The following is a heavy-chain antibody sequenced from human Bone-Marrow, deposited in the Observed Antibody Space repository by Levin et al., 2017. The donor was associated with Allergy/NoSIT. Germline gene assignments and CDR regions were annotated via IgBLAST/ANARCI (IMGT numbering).Heavy chain of an antibody. CDR3: ARVTEAAAERRTSKRISYFYCMDV. CDR1: EFTVSTAY. Sequence: PGGSLRLSCAASEFTVSTAYMSWVRQTPGKGLEWISLIYTSGDTYHADSVKGRFTISRDSSKNTVYLQMSGLRAEDTAVYYCARVTEAAAERRTSKRISYFYCMDVWGSGTTVTVSS. J-gene: IGHJ6*03. V-gene: IGHV3-53*01. CDR2: IYTSGDT. D-gene: IGHD6-13*01.